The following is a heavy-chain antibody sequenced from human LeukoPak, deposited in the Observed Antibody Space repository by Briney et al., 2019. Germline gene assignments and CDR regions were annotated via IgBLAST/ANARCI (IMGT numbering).Heavy chain of an antibody. CDR3: AREGYSNRWYRS. V-gene: IGHV3-53*01. D-gene: IGHD6-13*01. CDR1: GFTVSSNY. J-gene: IGHJ5*02. Sequence: PGGSLRLSCAASGFTVSSNYMSWVRQAPGKGLEWVSVMYSGGNTYYADSVKGRFTISRDNSKNTLHLQMNSRRAEDTAVYYCAREGYSNRWYRSWGQGPLVTVSS. CDR2: MYSGGNT.